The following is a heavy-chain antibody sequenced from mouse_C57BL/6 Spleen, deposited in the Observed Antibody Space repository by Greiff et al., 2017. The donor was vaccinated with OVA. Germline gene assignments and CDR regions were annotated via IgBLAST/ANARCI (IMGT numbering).Heavy chain of an antibody. J-gene: IGHJ2*01. CDR3: ARTYDGYVDY. V-gene: IGHV1-81*01. D-gene: IGHD2-3*01. CDR2: IYPRSGNT. CDR1: GYTFTSYG. Sequence: QVTLKVSGAELARPGASVKLSCKASGYTFTSYGISWVKQRTGQGLEWIGEIYPRSGNTHYNEKFKGKATLTADKSSSTAYMELRSLTSEDSAVYFCARTYDGYVDYWGQGTTLTVSS.